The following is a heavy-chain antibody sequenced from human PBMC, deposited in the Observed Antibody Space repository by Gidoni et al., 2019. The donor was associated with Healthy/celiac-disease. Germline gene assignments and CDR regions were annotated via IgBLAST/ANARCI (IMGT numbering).Heavy chain of an antibody. D-gene: IGHD3-10*01. CDR3: ARGGEGVTMVRGRSPTPEDSNWFDP. J-gene: IGHJ5*02. V-gene: IGHV4-34*01. CDR2: INHSGST. Sequence: GLEWIGEINHSGSTNYNPSLKSRVTISVDTSKNQFSLKLSSVTAADTAVYYCARGGEGVTMVRGRSPTPEDSNWFDPWGQGTLVTVSS.